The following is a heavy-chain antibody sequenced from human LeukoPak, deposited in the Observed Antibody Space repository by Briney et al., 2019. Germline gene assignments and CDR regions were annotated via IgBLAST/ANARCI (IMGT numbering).Heavy chain of an antibody. CDR3: ARGDCSGGSCHQTNWFDP. D-gene: IGHD2-15*01. CDR2: IYYSGST. CDR1: GGSISSGDYY. V-gene: IGHV4-30-4*01. J-gene: IGHJ5*02. Sequence: SETLSLTCTVSGGSISSGDYYWSWIRQPPGKGLEWIGYIYYSGSTYYNPSLKSRVTVSVDMSKNQFSLKLSSVTAADTAVYYCARGDCSGGSCHQTNWFDPWGQGTLVTVSS.